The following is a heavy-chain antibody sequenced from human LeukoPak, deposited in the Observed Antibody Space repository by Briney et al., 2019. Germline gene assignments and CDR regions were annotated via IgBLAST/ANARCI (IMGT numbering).Heavy chain of an antibody. CDR2: ISSSGDTI. V-gene: IGHV3-48*03. CDR1: GFMISRSE. J-gene: IGHJ4*02. CDR3: ARRAPSHDFDD. Sequence: GGSLRLSCAASGFMISRSEMNWVRQAPGKGLEGVSYISSSGDTIDYADSVKGRFSISRDNAKNLLFLEMNSLTVEDTALYYCARRAPSHDFDDWGQGTLVTVSS.